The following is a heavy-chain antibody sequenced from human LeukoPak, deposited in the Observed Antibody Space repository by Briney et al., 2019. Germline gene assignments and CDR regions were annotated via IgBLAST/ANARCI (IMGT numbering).Heavy chain of an antibody. CDR1: GGSFSSGSYY. CDR2: IYYSGST. Sequence: SETLSLTCTVSGGSFSSGSYYWSWIRQPPGKGLEWIGYIYYSGSTNYNPSLKSRVTISVDTSKNQFSLKLSSVTAADTAVYYCAMEDDFSDSSGFDYWGQGTLVTVSS. CDR3: AMEDDFSDSSGFDY. V-gene: IGHV4-61*01. J-gene: IGHJ4*02. D-gene: IGHD6-19*01.